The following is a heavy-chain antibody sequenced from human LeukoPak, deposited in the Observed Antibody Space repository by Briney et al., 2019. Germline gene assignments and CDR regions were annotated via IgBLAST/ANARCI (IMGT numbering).Heavy chain of an antibody. J-gene: IGHJ4*02. CDR3: ARQTNWAAGNFDY. Sequence: KPSETLSLTCSVSGGSIISSSRYWGWIRQSPGKGLEWIGVMSSSGSTHYNPSLNSRVTTSVDTSKNQFSLRLTSVTAADAAEYYCARQTNWAAGNFDYWGQGTLVTVSS. D-gene: IGHD6-19*01. CDR2: MSSSGST. V-gene: IGHV4-39*01. CDR1: GGSIISSSRY.